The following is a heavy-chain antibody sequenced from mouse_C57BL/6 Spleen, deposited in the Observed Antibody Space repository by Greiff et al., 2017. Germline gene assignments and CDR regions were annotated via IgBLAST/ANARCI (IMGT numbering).Heavy chain of an antibody. V-gene: IGHV14-4*01. CDR3: TTWGTTVVKNCDY. Sequence: VQLQQSGAELLRPGASVKLSCTASGFNIKDDYMHWVKQRPEQGLEWIGWIDPENGDTEDASKFQGKATITADTSSNTAYLKLSSLTSEDTAVYYCTTWGTTVVKNCDYWGQGTTLTVSS. J-gene: IGHJ2*01. CDR1: GFNIKDDY. CDR2: IDPENGDT. D-gene: IGHD1-1*01.